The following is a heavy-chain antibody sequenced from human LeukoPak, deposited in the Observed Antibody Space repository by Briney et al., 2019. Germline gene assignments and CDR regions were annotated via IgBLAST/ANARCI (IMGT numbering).Heavy chain of an antibody. CDR2: IHPNSGGT. D-gene: IGHD2-15*01. CDR1: GYTFTNYY. J-gene: IGHJ4*02. V-gene: IGHV1-2*02. CDR3: ARGDIYWDY. Sequence: ASVKVSCKASGYTFTNYYMHWVRQAPGQGLEWMGWIHPNSGGTKYAQNFQGRVTMTRDTSISTAYMELSSLRSDDTAVYYCARGDIYWDYWGQGTQVTVSS.